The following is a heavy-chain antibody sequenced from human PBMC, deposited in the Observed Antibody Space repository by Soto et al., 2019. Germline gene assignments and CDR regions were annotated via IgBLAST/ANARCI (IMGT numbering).Heavy chain of an antibody. Sequence: GGSPRLSCAASGFTFSSYAMSWVRQAPGKGLEWVSAISGSGGSTYYADSVKGRFTISRDNSKNTLYLQMNSLRAEDTAVYYCAKVGRFGDYYFDYRGQGSLVIVSS. V-gene: IGHV3-23*01. CDR3: AKVGRFGDYYFDY. D-gene: IGHD3-10*01. CDR2: ISGSGGST. CDR1: GFTFSSYA. J-gene: IGHJ4*02.